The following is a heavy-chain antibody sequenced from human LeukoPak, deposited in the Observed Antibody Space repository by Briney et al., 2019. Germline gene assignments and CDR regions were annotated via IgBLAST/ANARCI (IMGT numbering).Heavy chain of an antibody. CDR1: GFTFSSYA. CDR3: AKQPYYEIVARFMFDP. CDR2: ISGSGGST. J-gene: IGHJ5*02. D-gene: IGHD3-9*01. Sequence: GGSLRLSCAASGFTFSSYAMSWVRQAPGKGLEWVSAISGSGGSTYYADSVKGRFTISRDSSKNTLYLQMNSLRTEDTAVYYCAKQPYYEIVARFMFDPWGQGTLVTVSS. V-gene: IGHV3-23*01.